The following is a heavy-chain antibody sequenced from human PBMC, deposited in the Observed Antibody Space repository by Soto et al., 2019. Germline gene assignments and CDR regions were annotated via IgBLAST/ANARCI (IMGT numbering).Heavy chain of an antibody. Sequence: PGGSLRLSCSASGFIFSSYDMHWVRQGPGKGLEWVSAIGTTGDTNYAGSVKGRFTISRENDKNSLYLQMNSLRAGDTSIYFCARAIGPTLFDYWGQGALVTVSS. CDR3: ARAIGPTLFDY. CDR1: GFIFSSYD. V-gene: IGHV3-13*04. CDR2: IGTTGDT. J-gene: IGHJ4*02. D-gene: IGHD3-22*01.